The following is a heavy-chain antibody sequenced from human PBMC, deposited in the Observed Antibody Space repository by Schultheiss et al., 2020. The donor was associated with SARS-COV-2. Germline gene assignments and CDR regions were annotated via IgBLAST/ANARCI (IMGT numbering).Heavy chain of an antibody. CDR3: ARYVDTAIVTYYYYYGMDV. D-gene: IGHD5-18*01. CDR1: GFSFSFYG. V-gene: IGHV3-NL1*01. Sequence: GGSLRLSCAASGFSFSFYGMHWVRQAPGKGLEWVSVIYSGGSTYYADSVEGGFAISRDNSKNTLYLQMINLRAEDTAVYYCARYVDTAIVTYYYYYGMDVWGQGTTVTVSS. J-gene: IGHJ6*02. CDR2: IYSGGST.